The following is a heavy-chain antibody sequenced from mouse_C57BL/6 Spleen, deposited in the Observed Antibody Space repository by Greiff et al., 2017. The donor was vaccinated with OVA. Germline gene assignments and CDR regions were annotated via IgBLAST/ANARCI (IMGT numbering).Heavy chain of an antibody. CDR3: AREGVYGYEGD. V-gene: IGHV1-61*01. CDR2: IYPSDSET. D-gene: IGHD2-2*01. CDR1: GYTFTSYW. J-gene: IGHJ2*01. Sequence: VQLQQPGAELVRPGSSVKLSCKASGYTFTSYWMDWVKQRPGQGLEWIGNIYPSDSETHYNQKFKDKATLTVDKSSSTAYMQLSSLTSEDSAVYYCAREGVYGYEGDWGQGTTLTVSS.